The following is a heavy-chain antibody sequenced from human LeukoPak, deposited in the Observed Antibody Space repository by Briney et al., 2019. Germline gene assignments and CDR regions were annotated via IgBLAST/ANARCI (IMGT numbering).Heavy chain of an antibody. CDR3: ARDANWNYGY. V-gene: IGHV4-38-2*02. J-gene: IGHJ4*02. Sequence: PSETLSLTCTVSGYSISSGYYWGWIPQPPGKGLEWIGTIHHSGSTFYNPSLKSRVTISVDTSKNQFSLKLSSVTAADTAVYYCARDANWNYGYWGQGTLVTVSS. CDR1: GYSISSGYY. CDR2: IHHSGST. D-gene: IGHD1-7*01.